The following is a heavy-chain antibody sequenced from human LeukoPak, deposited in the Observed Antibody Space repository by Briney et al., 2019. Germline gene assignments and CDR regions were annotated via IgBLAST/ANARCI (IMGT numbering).Heavy chain of an antibody. CDR2: ISYDGSNK. D-gene: IGHD1-26*01. V-gene: IGHV3-30*04. J-gene: IGHJ4*02. CDR1: GFTFSSYA. Sequence: PGRSLRLSCAASGFTFSSYAMHWVRQAPGKGLEWVAVISYDGSNKYYADSVKGRFTISRDNSKNTLYLQMNSLRAEDTAVYYCALMSGSYAHWGQGTLVTVSS. CDR3: ALMSGSYAH.